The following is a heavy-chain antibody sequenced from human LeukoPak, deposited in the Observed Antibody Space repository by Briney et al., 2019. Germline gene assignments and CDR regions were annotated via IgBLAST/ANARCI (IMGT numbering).Heavy chain of an antibody. J-gene: IGHJ2*01. CDR3: ARRPLSTGYFDL. D-gene: IGHD2-8*02. CDR1: GGSISSYY. Sequence: SETLSLTCTVSGGSISSYYWSWIRQPAGKGLEWIGRIYTSGSTNYNPSLKSRVTISVDTSKNQFSLKLSSVTAADTAVYYCARRPLSTGYFDLWGRGTLVTVSS. CDR2: IYTSGST. V-gene: IGHV4-4*07.